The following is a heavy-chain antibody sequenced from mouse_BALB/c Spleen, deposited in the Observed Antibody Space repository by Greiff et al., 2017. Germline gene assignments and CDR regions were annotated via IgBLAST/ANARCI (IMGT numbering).Heavy chain of an antibody. CDR3: ARGGDYYGSSYPMDY. Sequence: VKLMESGPGLVAPSQSLSITCTVSGFSLTGYGVNWVRQPPGKGLEWLGMIWGDGSTDYNSALKSRLSISKDNSKSQVFLKMNSLQTDDTARYYCARGGDYYGSSYPMDYWGQGTSVTVSS. CDR1: GFSLTGYG. J-gene: IGHJ4*01. D-gene: IGHD1-1*01. V-gene: IGHV2-6-7*01. CDR2: IWGDGST.